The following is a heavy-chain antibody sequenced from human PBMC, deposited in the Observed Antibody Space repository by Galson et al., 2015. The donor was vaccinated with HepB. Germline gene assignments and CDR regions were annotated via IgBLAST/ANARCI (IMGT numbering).Heavy chain of an antibody. V-gene: IGHV3-33*08. J-gene: IGHJ4*02. CDR3: ARIKKNYYDRSGYYDAYYYFTY. D-gene: IGHD3-22*01. CDR1: GFTFSNYA. Sequence: SLRLSCAASGFTFSNYAMNWVRQAPGKGLEWVAVICCDGSNKYYAATVKGRFTISRDNSKNTLYLHMNSLRAEDTAVYYCARIKKNYYDRSGYYDAYYYFTYWGPGTLVTVSS. CDR2: ICCDGSNK.